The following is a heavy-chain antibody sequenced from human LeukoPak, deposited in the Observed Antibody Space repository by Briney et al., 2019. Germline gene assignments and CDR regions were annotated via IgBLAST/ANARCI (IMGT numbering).Heavy chain of an antibody. CDR2: ISCYNGDT. Sequence: ASVKVSCKASGYTFTHHGISWVRQAPGQGLERMGWISCYNGDTNYAQKFQGRVTMSTDTSTSTAYLELTGLRSDDTAVYYCMRDPTNTSGRYAYFDYWGQGTLVTVSS. D-gene: IGHD6-19*01. CDR3: MRDPTNTSGRYAYFDY. V-gene: IGHV1-18*01. J-gene: IGHJ4*02. CDR1: GYTFTHHG.